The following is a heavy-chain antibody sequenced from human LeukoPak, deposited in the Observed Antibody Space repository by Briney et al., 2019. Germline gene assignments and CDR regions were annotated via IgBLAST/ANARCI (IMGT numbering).Heavy chain of an antibody. D-gene: IGHD6-19*01. CDR3: ARATGIAVAGLGFDY. V-gene: IGHV1-3*01. J-gene: IGHJ4*02. CDR2: INAGNGNT. CDR1: GYTFTSYA. Sequence: ASVKVSCKASGYTFTSYAMHWERQAPGQRLEWMGWINAGNGNTKYSQKFQGRVTITRDTSASTAYMELSSLRSEDTAVYYCARATGIAVAGLGFDYWGQGTLVTVSS.